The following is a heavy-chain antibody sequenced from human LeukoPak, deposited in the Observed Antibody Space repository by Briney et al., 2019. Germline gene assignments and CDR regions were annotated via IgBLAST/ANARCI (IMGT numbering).Heavy chain of an antibody. Sequence: PGRSLRLSCAASGFTFSSYGMHWVRQAPGKGLEWVAVISYDGSNKYYADSVKGRFTISRDNSKNTLYLQMNSLRAEDTAVYYCAKELLVYAASFFDYWGQGTLVTVSS. CDR2: ISYDGSNK. V-gene: IGHV3-30*18. CDR1: GFTFSSYG. CDR3: AKELLVYAASFFDY. D-gene: IGHD2-8*01. J-gene: IGHJ4*02.